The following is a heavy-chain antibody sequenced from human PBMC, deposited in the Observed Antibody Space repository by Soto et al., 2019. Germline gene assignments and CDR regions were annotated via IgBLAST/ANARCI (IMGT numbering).Heavy chain of an antibody. V-gene: IGHV1-2*02. D-gene: IGHD5-18*01. Sequence: ASVKVSCKASGSTFTGYYMHWVRQAPGQGLDWMGWINPKSGGTNYAQKFQGRVTLTRDTSISTAYLEVSRLRSDDTAVYYCARDQSPDTDMVFYYYNGMDVWGQGTTVTVSS. J-gene: IGHJ6*02. CDR3: ARDQSPDTDMVFYYYNGMDV. CDR2: INPKSGGT. CDR1: GSTFTGYY.